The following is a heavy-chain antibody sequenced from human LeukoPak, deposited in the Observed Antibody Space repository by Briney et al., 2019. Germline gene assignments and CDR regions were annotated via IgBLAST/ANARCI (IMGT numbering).Heavy chain of an antibody. Sequence: ASVKVSFKASGYSFTNYGMNWVRQAPGQGLEWMGWINVYTGNTNYAQNLKGRVAMTTDISTSTTYMELRSLRSDDTAVYYCARDGDSGSYHDYWGQGTLVTVSS. V-gene: IGHV1-18*01. D-gene: IGHD1-26*01. CDR3: ARDGDSGSYHDY. J-gene: IGHJ4*02. CDR2: INVYTGNT. CDR1: GYSFTNYG.